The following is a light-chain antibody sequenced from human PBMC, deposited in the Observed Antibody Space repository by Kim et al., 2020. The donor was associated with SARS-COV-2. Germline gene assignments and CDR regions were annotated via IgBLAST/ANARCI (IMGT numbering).Light chain of an antibody. CDR3: QQYNTYSLT. J-gene: IGKJ4*01. CDR2: TTS. Sequence: ACVGDRVTITCRASQSVSDWLAWYQQKPGKPPKLLISTTSTLESGVPSRFSGSGSGTEFTLTISSLQPDDFATYYCQQYNTYSLTFGGGTKVDIK. V-gene: IGKV1-5*03. CDR1: QSVSDW.